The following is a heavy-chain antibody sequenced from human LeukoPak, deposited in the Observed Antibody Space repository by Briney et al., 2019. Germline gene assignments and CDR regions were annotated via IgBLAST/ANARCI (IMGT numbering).Heavy chain of an antibody. CDR2: IYHSGST. CDR3: ARSPQVHDAFDI. V-gene: IGHV4-30-2*01. CDR1: GSSISSGGYS. J-gene: IGHJ3*02. Sequence: SQTLSLTCAVSGSSISSGGYSWSWIRQPPGKGLEWIGYIYHSGSTYYNPSLKSRVTISVDRSKNQFSLKLSSVTAADTAVYYCARSPQVHDAFDIWGQGTMVTVSS.